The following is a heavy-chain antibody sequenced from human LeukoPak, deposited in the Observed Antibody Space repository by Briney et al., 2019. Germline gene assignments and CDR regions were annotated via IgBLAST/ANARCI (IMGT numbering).Heavy chain of an antibody. D-gene: IGHD6-13*01. CDR2: INHSGGT. J-gene: IGHJ4*02. Sequence: SETLSLTCTVYGGSFSAYYWSWIRQPPGKGLGWIGEINHSGGTNYNPSLKSRVTVSVDTSKNQFSLKLNSVTAADTAVYYCASSREYSSSWYHYFHYWGQGTLVTVSS. V-gene: IGHV4-34*01. CDR3: ASSREYSSSWYHYFHY. CDR1: GGSFSAYY.